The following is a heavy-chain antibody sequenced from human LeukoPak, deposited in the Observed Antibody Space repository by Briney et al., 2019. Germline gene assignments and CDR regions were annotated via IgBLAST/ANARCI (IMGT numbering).Heavy chain of an antibody. D-gene: IGHD6-13*01. V-gene: IGHV3-48*04. CDR3: ARVSMEQQLVVAYHYYYYMDV. CDR2: ISSSGSTI. Sequence: GGSLRLSCAASGFTFSSYGMNWVRQAPGKGLEWVSYISSSGSTIYYADSVKGRFTISRDNAKNSLYLQMNSLRAEDTAVHYCARVSMEQQLVVAYHYYYYMDVWGKGTTVTVSS. J-gene: IGHJ6*03. CDR1: GFTFSSYG.